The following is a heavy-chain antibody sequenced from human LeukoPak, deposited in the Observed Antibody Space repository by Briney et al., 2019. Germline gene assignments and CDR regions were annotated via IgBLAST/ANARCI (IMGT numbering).Heavy chain of an antibody. J-gene: IGHJ4*02. CDR1: GFTFGDYA. D-gene: IGHD3-3*01. Sequence: GGSLRLSCTASGFTFGDYAMSWVRQAPGKGLEWVGFIRSRTHGGTTEFAAPVKDRFSISRDDSKRIAYLQMDSLKTEDTAVYYCTRDGIPETNWSGYYIDYWGQGTLVTVSS. CDR3: TRDGIPETNWSGYYIDY. CDR2: IRSRTHGGTT. V-gene: IGHV3-49*04.